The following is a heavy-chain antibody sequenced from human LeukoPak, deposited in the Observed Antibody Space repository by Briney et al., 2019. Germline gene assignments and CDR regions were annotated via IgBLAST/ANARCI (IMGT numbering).Heavy chain of an antibody. D-gene: IGHD1-26*01. V-gene: IGHV1-18*01. J-gene: IGHJ5*02. CDR3: ARFLPQKWELPGKWFDP. CDR2: IIAYNGNT. Sequence: REASVKVSCKASGYTFTSYGISWVRQAPGQGLEWMGWIIAYNGNTNYAQKLQGRVTMTTDTSTSTAYMELRRLRSDDTAVYYCARFLPQKWELPGKWFDPWGQGTLVTVSS. CDR1: GYTFTSYG.